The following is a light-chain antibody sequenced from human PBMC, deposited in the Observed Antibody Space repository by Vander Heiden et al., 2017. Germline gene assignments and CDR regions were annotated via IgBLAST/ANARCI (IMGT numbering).Light chain of an antibody. CDR3: QQYYTTPHT. Sequence: DIVINQSPDLLAGSPGERATINCKSSQSGLHSSNNKNYLAWYQQTPGQPPKLLIYWASTRESGVPDRFSGSGSGTDFTLAISSLQAEDVAVYYCQQYYTTPHTFGQGTKLEIK. CDR1: QSGLHSSNNKNY. V-gene: IGKV4-1*01. CDR2: WAS. J-gene: IGKJ2*01.